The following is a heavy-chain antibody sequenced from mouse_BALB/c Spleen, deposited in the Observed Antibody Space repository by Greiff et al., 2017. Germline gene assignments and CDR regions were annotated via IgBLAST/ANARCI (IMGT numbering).Heavy chain of an antibody. CDR2: ISSGGSYT. CDR3: ARQNYNYDSYAMDY. Sequence: DVMLVESGGDLVKPGGSLKLSCAASGFTFSSYGMSWVRQTPDKRLEWVATISSGGSYTYYPDSVKGRFTISRDNAKNTLYLQMSSLKSEDTAMYYCARQNYNYDSYAMDYWGQGTSVTVSS. V-gene: IGHV5-6*02. D-gene: IGHD2-12*01. J-gene: IGHJ4*01. CDR1: GFTFSSYG.